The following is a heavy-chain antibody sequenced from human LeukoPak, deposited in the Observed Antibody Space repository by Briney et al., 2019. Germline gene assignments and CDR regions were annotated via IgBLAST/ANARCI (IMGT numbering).Heavy chain of an antibody. V-gene: IGHV3-21*01. D-gene: IGHD3-10*01. J-gene: IGHJ4*02. CDR1: GFTFSSYS. CDR2: ISSSSSYI. CDR3: ARAGFTFSDYFGSFFDY. Sequence: GGSLRLSCAASGFTFSSYSMNWVRQAPGKGLEWVSSISSSSSYIYYSDSVKGRFTISRDNAKNSLYLQMNSLRAEATAVYYCARAGFTFSDYFGSFFDYWGQGTLVTVSS.